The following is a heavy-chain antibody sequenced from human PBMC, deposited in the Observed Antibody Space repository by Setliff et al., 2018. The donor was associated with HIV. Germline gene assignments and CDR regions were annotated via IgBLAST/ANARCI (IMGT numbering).Heavy chain of an antibody. V-gene: IGHV4-59*12. D-gene: IGHD5-12*01. CDR3: ARETRGGYGDYYYYSMDV. Sequence: PSETLSLTCTVSGGSISSSYWSWIRQPPGKGLEWIGYIYYSGSTNYNPSLKSRVTISVDTSKNQFSLKLNSVTAADTAVHFCARETRGGYGDYYYYSMDVWGKGTTVTVSS. CDR2: IYYSGST. J-gene: IGHJ6*03. CDR1: GGSISSSY.